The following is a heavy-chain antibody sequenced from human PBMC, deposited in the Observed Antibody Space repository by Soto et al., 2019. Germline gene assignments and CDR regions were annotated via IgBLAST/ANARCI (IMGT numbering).Heavy chain of an antibody. D-gene: IGHD2-8*02. Sequence: SETLSLTCAVYGGSFSGYYWTCIRQPPGTGLEWIGEINHSGSTNYNPSLKSRVTISVDTSKNQFSLKLTSVTAAGTAVYYCARDKITGLFDYWGQGTLVTVSS. V-gene: IGHV4-34*01. J-gene: IGHJ4*02. CDR3: ARDKITGLFDY. CDR1: GGSFSGYY. CDR2: INHSGST.